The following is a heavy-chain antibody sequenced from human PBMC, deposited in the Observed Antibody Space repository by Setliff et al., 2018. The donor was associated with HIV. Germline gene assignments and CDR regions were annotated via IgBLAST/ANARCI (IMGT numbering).Heavy chain of an antibody. CDR1: GASVTSSSYY. CDR3: ATRPRIAARPFDY. D-gene: IGHD6-6*01. Sequence: SETLSLTCSVSGASVTSSSYYWGWIRQPPGKGLEWIGSIYYGGNTYSNPSLRSRLSISLDTSKNQFSLELTSLTAADAAVYYCATRPRIAARPFDYWGQGMLVTVSS. CDR2: IYYGGNT. V-gene: IGHV4-39*07. J-gene: IGHJ4*02.